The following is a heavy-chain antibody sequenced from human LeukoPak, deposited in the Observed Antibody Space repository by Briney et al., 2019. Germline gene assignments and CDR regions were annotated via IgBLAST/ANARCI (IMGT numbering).Heavy chain of an antibody. Sequence: PGGSLRLSCAASGFTFSTFAMSWVRQAPGKGLEWVSSISGNGGSAYYADSVKGRFTISRENSKNTPYLQMNSLRAEDTAVYYCAKNWAFDYWGQGTLVTVSS. D-gene: IGHD7-27*01. V-gene: IGHV3-23*01. CDR2: ISGNGGSA. CDR3: AKNWAFDY. CDR1: GFTFSTFA. J-gene: IGHJ4*02.